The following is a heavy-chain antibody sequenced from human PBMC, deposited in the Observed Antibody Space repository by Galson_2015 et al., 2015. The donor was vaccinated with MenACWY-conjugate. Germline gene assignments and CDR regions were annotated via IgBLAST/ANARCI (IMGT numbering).Heavy chain of an antibody. J-gene: IGHJ4*02. D-gene: IGHD1-26*01. V-gene: IGHV3-74*01. CDR1: GFTFSTYW. CDR3: ARLGGNYRTTSHVDY. CDR2: INSDGRST. Sequence: SLRLSCAASGFTFSTYWMHWVRHAPGKGLVWVSRINSDGRSTSYADSVKGRFTISRDNAKNTLYLQMNSLRAEDTAVYYCARLGGNYRTTSHVDYWGQGTLVTVSS.